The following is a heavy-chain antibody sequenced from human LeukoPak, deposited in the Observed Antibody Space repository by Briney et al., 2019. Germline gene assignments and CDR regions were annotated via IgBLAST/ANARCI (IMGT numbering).Heavy chain of an antibody. CDR1: GGSISSGGYY. Sequence: RPSQTLSLTCTVSGGSISSGGYYWSWIRQRPGKGLEWIGYISYSGGTYYNPSLKSRVTISVDTSKNQFSLKLSSVTAADTAVYYCARTLHLGEFYFDYWGQGTLVSVSS. V-gene: IGHV4-31*03. CDR2: ISYSGGT. D-gene: IGHD3-16*01. J-gene: IGHJ4*02. CDR3: ARTLHLGEFYFDY.